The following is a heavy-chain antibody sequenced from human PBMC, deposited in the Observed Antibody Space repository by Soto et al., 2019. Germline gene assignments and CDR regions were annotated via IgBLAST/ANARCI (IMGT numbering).Heavy chain of an antibody. D-gene: IGHD2-15*01. Sequence: QITLKESGPTLVKPTQTLTLTCTFSGFSLSTSGVGVAWIRQPPGKALEWLALIYWDDDKRYRPSLESRLTITKDTSKNQVVLTMTNMDSVDTAIYYCAYLPCSGGSCYWFSFSGMDVWGQGNTVTVSS. CDR2: IYWDDDK. V-gene: IGHV2-5*02. CDR3: AYLPCSGGSCYWFSFSGMDV. J-gene: IGHJ6*02. CDR1: GFSLSTSGVG.